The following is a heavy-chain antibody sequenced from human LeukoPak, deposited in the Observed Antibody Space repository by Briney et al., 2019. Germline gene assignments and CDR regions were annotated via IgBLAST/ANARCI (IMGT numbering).Heavy chain of an antibody. V-gene: IGHV4-30-2*01. D-gene: IGHD4-17*01. CDR1: GGSISSGGYS. Sequence: SSETLSLTCAVSGGSISSGGYSWSWIRQPPGKGLEWIGYIYHSGSTYYNPSLKSRVTISVDRSKNQFSLKLSSVTAADTAVYYCARHVTTGAFDIWGQGTVVTVSS. CDR3: ARHVTTGAFDI. J-gene: IGHJ3*02. CDR2: IYHSGST.